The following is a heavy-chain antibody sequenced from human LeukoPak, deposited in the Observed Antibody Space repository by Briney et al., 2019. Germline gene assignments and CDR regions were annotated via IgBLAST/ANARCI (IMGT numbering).Heavy chain of an antibody. D-gene: IGHD2-15*01. V-gene: IGHV4-59*12. CDR1: GGSISSYY. CDR3: ARDLSVVVAALAF. Sequence: SETLSLTCTVSGGSISSYYWSWVRQPPGKGLEWIGFVYYTGSTNYSPSLKSRVTISVDKSKNQFSLKLSSVTAADTAVYYCARDLSVVVAALAFWGQGTLVTVSS. CDR2: VYYTGST. J-gene: IGHJ4*02.